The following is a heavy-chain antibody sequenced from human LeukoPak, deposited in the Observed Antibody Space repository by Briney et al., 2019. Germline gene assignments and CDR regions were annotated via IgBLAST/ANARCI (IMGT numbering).Heavy chain of an antibody. CDR1: NYSISSGYY. CDR2: IYYSGST. D-gene: IGHD3-10*01. J-gene: IGHJ4*02. V-gene: IGHV4-38-2*01. Sequence: SETLSLTCGVSNYSISSGYYWAWIRQPPGKGLEWIGSIYYSGSTYYNPSLKSRVTISVDTSKNQFSLKLSSVTAADTAVYYCARNITLVDSYSFDYWGQGTLITASS. CDR3: ARNITLVDSYSFDY.